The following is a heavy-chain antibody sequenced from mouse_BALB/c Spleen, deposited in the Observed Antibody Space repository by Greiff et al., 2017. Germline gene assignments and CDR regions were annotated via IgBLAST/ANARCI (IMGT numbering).Heavy chain of an antibody. J-gene: IGHJ1*01. D-gene: IGHD2-1*01. Sequence: EVQVVESGGGLVKPGGSLKLSCAASGFTFSSYAMSWVRQTPEKRLEWVATISSGGGSTYYPDTVKGRFTISRDNAKNTLYLQMSSLKSEDTAMYYCASHGNYWYFDVWGAGTTVTVSS. V-gene: IGHV5-12-1*01. CDR1: GFTFSSYA. CDR2: ISSGGGST. CDR3: ASHGNYWYFDV.